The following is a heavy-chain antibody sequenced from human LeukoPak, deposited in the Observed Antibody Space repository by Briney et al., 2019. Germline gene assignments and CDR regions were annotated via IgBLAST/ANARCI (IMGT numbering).Heavy chain of an antibody. Sequence: PTETLSLTCTISGGSISSSHYCSGWISQPPGKGLEWIGTIYYSGTTSYNPSLESRATISEDTSKNQFSLTLRSVTAADTAVYYCARQISDCYYYYIDVWGKGTTVTVSS. D-gene: IGHD3-10*01. J-gene: IGHJ6*03. CDR3: ARQISDCYYYYIDV. CDR1: GGSISSSHYC. CDR2: IYYSGTT. V-gene: IGHV4-39*01.